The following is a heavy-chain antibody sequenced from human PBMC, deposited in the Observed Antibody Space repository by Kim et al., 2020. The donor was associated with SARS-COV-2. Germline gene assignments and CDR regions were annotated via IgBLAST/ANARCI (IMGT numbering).Heavy chain of an antibody. CDR2: INAGNGKT. V-gene: IGHV1-3*01. D-gene: IGHD3-10*01. CDR3: ARKGNYYGSGTIDY. CDR1: GYTFTSYA. J-gene: IGHJ4*02. Sequence: ASVKVSCKASGYTFTSYAMHWVRQAPGQRLEWMGWINAGNGKTKYSQKFQGRVTITRDTSASTAYMELSSLRSEDTAVYYCARKGNYYGSGTIDYWGQGTLVTVSS.